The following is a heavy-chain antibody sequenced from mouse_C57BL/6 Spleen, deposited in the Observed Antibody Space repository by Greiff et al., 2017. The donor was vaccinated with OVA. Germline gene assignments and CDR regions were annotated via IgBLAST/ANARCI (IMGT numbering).Heavy chain of an antibody. CDR2: IWSDGST. D-gene: IGHD1-1*01. Sequence: VKVVESGPGLVAPSQSLSITCTVSGFSLTSYGVHWVRQPPGKGLEWLVVIWSDGSTTYNSALKSRLSISKDNSKSQVFLKKNSHQTDDTAMYYCARHYYGSSWYFEVWGTGTTVTVSS. J-gene: IGHJ1*03. CDR1: GFSLTSYG. V-gene: IGHV2-6-1*01. CDR3: ARHYYGSSWYFEV.